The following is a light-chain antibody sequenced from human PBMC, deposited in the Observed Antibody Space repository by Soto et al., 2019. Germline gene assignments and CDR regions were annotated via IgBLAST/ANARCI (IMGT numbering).Light chain of an antibody. CDR3: QEYNIWPYT. CDR2: GAT. CDR1: QTVRDN. J-gene: IGKJ2*01. V-gene: IGKV3D-15*01. Sequence: EVGMTQSPAPLSVSPGPRATLSCRASQTVRDNLGWYQQKPGQPPRLLIYGATTRATGIPARFSGSGSGTDFTLTISSLQSEDFAIYYCQEYNIWPYTLGHGTKVDIK.